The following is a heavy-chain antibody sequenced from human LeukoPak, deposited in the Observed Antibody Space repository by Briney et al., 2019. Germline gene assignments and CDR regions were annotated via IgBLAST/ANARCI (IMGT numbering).Heavy chain of an antibody. D-gene: IGHD1-26*01. CDR3: AKGGA. V-gene: IGHV3-23*01. J-gene: IGHJ4*02. CDR2: INYNGAST. Sequence: GGSLRLSCAASGFTFSSYAMSWVRQAPGKGLEWVSTINYNGASTYYADSVKGRFTISRDNSKNTLYLQVNSMRAEDTAVYYCAKGGAWGQGTLVTVSS. CDR1: GFTFSSYA.